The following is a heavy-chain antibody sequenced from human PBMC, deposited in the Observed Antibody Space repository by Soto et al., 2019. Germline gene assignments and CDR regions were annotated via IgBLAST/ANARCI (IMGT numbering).Heavy chain of an antibody. V-gene: IGHV3-30*18. CDR1: GFTFSSYG. CDR3: AKEPVEQQLVRGWCDP. D-gene: IGHD6-13*01. Sequence: GGSLRLSCAASGFTFSSYGMHWVRQAPGKGLEWVAVISYDGSNKYYADSVKGRFTISRDYSKNTLYLQINRRRAEDTGMHYSAKEPVEQQLVRGWCDPWGQGTLVTVSS. CDR2: ISYDGSNK. J-gene: IGHJ5*02.